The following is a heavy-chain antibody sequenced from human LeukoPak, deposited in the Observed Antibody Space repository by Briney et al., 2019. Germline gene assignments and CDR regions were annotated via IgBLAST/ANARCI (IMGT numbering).Heavy chain of an antibody. CDR1: GFTFSSYA. D-gene: IGHD3-10*02. Sequence: GGSLRLSCAASGFTFSSYAMNWVRQAPGKGLEWVSYISSSGSTIYYADSVRGRFTISRDNAKNSLYLQMNSLRAEDTAVYYCAELGITMIGGVWGKGTTVTISS. CDR2: ISSSGSTI. CDR3: AELGITMIGGV. V-gene: IGHV3-48*03. J-gene: IGHJ6*04.